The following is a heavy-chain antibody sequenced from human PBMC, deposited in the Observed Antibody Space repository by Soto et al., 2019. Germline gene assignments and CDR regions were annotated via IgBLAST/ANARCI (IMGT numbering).Heavy chain of an antibody. Sequence: GGSLRLFCAASGFTFSNYAMSWVRQAPGKGLEWVSGISTSGDRTYHADSLKGRFTISRDNSKNTLFLQLNTLRAEDTALYYCALYSSAWSLWDWGQGTLVTVSS. CDR3: ALYSSAWSLWD. CDR2: ISTSGDRT. J-gene: IGHJ4*02. V-gene: IGHV3-23*01. CDR1: GFTFSNYA. D-gene: IGHD6-19*01.